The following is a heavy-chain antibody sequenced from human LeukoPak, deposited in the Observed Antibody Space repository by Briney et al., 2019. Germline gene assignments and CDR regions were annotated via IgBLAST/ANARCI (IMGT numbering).Heavy chain of an antibody. J-gene: IGHJ4*02. CDR3: AKDFRIGYSAHFDY. D-gene: IGHD2-21*01. CDR1: GFTFSSYG. CDR2: ISYDGSNK. Sequence: GGSLRLSCAASGFTFSSYGMHWVRQAPGKGLEWVAVISYDGSNKYYADSVKGRFTISRDNSKNTLYLQMNSLRAEDTAVYYCAKDFRIGYSAHFDYWGQGALVTVSS. V-gene: IGHV3-30*18.